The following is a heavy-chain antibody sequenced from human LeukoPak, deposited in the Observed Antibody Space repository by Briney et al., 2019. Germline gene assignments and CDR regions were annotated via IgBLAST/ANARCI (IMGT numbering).Heavy chain of an antibody. CDR2: ISAYNGNT. V-gene: IGHV1-18*01. CDR3: ARFHYYDSSGYSDY. J-gene: IGHJ4*02. D-gene: IGHD3-22*01. Sequence: GASVKVSCKASGYTFTSYGISWVRQAPGQGLEWMGWISAYNGNTNYAQKLQGRVTMTTDTSTSTAYMELRSLRSDDTAVYYCARFHYYDSSGYSDYWGQGTLVTVSS. CDR1: GYTFTSYG.